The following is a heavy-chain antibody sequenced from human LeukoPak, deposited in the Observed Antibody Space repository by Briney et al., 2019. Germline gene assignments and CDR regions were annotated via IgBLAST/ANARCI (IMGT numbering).Heavy chain of an antibody. D-gene: IGHD1-26*01. J-gene: IGHJ4*02. V-gene: IGHV1-18*01. CDR1: GYTFTRYG. CDR2: VSGSNGNT. CDR3: ARAGRGTYYYFDY. Sequence: ASVKVSCKTSGYTFTRYGVAWVLQAPGQGLEWVGWVSGSNGNTKYAQKLQGRVTMTTDTATSTAYMELRSLTSDDTAMYYCARAGRGTYYYFDYWGQGTLVTVSS.